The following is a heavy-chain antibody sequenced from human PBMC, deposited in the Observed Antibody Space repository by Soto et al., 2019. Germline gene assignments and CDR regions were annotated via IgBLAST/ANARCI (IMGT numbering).Heavy chain of an antibody. CDR1: GYTFTSYG. V-gene: IGHV1-18*04. CDR2: ISAYNGNT. Sequence: ASVKVSCKASGYTFTSYGISWVRQAPGQGLEWMGWISAYNGNTNYAQKPQGRVTMTTDTSTSTAYMELRSLRSDDTAVYYCARDVTGTNNYYYGMDVWGQGATVTVSS. J-gene: IGHJ6*02. CDR3: ARDVTGTNNYYYGMDV. D-gene: IGHD1-7*01.